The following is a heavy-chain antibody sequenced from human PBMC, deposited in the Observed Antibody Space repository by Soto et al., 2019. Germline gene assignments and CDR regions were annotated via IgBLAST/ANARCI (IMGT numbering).Heavy chain of an antibody. V-gene: IGHV4-59*01. CDR3: ARAKGPDYGDQYDAFDI. CDR1: GGSISSYY. D-gene: IGHD4-17*01. Sequence: QVQLQESGPGLVKPSETLSLTCTVSGGSISSYYWSWIRQPPGKGLEWIGYIYYSGRTNYNPSLKNRVTISVDTAKNQFSLKLSSVTAADTAVYYCARAKGPDYGDQYDAFDIWGQGTMVTVSS. CDR2: IYYSGRT. J-gene: IGHJ3*02.